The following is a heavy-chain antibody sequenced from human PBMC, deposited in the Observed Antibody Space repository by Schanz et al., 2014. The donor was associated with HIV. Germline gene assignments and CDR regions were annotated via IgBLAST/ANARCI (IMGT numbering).Heavy chain of an antibody. J-gene: IGHJ5*02. CDR1: GYTFTDHY. V-gene: IGHV1-46*01. Sequence: QVQLVQSGAEVRKPGASVKVSCKASGYTFTDHYIHWMRQAPGQGLEWMAIINPSGGRASYAEKFQGRLTMTRDTSTSTVYMELNSLRSDDTAVYYCARDLGGDFWSTQGGFDPWGQGTLVTVSS. CDR2: INPSGGRA. D-gene: IGHD3-3*01. CDR3: ARDLGGDFWSTQGGFDP.